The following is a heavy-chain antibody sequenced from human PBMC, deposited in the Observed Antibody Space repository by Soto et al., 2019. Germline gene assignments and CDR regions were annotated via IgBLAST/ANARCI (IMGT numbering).Heavy chain of an antibody. D-gene: IGHD6-19*01. V-gene: IGHV3-30-3*01. CDR3: ARDLKQWLVPNYGMDV. CDR1: GFTFSSYA. Sequence: QVQLVESGGGVVQPGRSLRLSCAASGFTFSSYAMHWVRQAPGKGLEWVAVISYDGSNKYYADSVKGRFTISRDNSKNTLYLQMTSLRAEDTAVYYCARDLKQWLVPNYGMDVWGQGTTVTVSS. CDR2: ISYDGSNK. J-gene: IGHJ6*02.